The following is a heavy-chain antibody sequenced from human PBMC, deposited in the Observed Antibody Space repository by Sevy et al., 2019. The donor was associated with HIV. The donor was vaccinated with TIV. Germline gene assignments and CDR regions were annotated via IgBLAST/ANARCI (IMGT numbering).Heavy chain of an antibody. J-gene: IGHJ4*02. CDR2: IHPADSDT. V-gene: IGHV5-51*01. D-gene: IGHD1-1*01. Sequence: GESLKISCKGTGYNFTPYWVGWVRQKPGQGLEWLGIIHPADSDTGYSPSFEGQVTISVDNSITTVYLQWSSLKASDTAMYYCARQGDLDCFDYWGQGTLVTVSS. CDR3: ARQGDLDCFDY. CDR1: GYNFTPYW.